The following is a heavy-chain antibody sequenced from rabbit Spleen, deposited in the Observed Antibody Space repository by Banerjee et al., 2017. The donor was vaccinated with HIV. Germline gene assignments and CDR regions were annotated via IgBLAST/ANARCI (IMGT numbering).Heavy chain of an antibody. V-gene: IGHV1S45*01. Sequence: QEQLEESGGGLVKPGASLTLTCTASGFSFSGTEYMCWVRQAPGKGPEWIGCIYTGSGTTYYASWAKGRFTISKTSSTMVTLQVTSLTVADTATYFCARDAIIRSDLYFGLWGPGTLVTVS. CDR2: IYTGSGTT. CDR1: GFSFSGTEY. J-gene: IGHJ4*01. CDR3: ARDAIIRSDLYFGL. D-gene: IGHD1-1*01.